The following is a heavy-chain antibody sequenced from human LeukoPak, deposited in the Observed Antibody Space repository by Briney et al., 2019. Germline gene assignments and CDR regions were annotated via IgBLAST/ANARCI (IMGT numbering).Heavy chain of an antibody. V-gene: IGHV3-30-3*01. CDR2: ISYDGNKE. CDR3: ARSLNSGYGDFGGTHFDN. D-gene: IGHD6-25*01. Sequence: PGSSLRVSCAASGFTFRTYAMNWVRQAPGKGLEWVAVISYDGNKEDYADSVKGRFTISRDNSRNTLYLHMNNLRPEDTGVYYCARSLNSGYGDFGGTHFDNWGQGTLVIVSS. J-gene: IGHJ4*02. CDR1: GFTFRTYA.